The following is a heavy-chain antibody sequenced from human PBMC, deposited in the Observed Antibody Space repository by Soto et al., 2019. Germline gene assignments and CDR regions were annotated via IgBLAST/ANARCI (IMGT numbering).Heavy chain of an antibody. CDR2: IYYSGST. J-gene: IGHJ4*02. Sequence: TSETLSLTCTVSGGSISSGGYYWSWIRQHPGKGLEWIGYIYYSGSTYYNPSLKSRVTISVDTSKNQFSLKLSSVTAADTAVYYCARSTLLTGYNYWGQGTLVTVSS. D-gene: IGHD3-9*01. CDR3: ARSTLLTGYNY. V-gene: IGHV4-31*03. CDR1: GGSISSGGYY.